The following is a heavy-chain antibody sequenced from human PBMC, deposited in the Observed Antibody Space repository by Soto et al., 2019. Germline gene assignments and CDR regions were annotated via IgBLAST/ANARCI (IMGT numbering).Heavy chain of an antibody. D-gene: IGHD3-16*01. J-gene: IGHJ4*01. CDR2: MYYSGAT. CDR1: GGSISSNSYY. CDR3: VGDEDSDYVWGRSDGRDY. Sequence: ETLSLTCTVSGGSISSNSYYWDWIRQPPGKGLEWIGSMYYSGATYHNPSLQSRVTISVDTSKNQFSLHLSSVTAADTAVYYCVGDEDSDYVWGRSDGRDYWGHGTLVTVSS. V-gene: IGHV4-39*01.